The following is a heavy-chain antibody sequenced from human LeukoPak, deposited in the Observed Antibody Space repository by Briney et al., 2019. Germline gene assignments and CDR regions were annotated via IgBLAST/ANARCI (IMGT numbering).Heavy chain of an antibody. D-gene: IGHD6-19*01. J-gene: IGHJ4*02. CDR2: ISYDGSNK. Sequence: GGSLRLSCAASGFTFSSYAMHWVRQAPGKGLEWVAVISYDGSNKYYADSVKGRFTISRDNSKNTLYLQMNSLRAEDTAVYYCARDGSSGWYGFGSFGYYWSQGTLVTVSS. CDR3: ARDGSSGWYGFGSFGYY. CDR1: GFTFSSYA. V-gene: IGHV3-30*04.